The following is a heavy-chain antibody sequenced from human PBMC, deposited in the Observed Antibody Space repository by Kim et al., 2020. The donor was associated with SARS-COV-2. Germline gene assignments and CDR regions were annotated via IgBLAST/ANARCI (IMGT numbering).Heavy chain of an antibody. V-gene: IGHV3-64D*06. CDR3: VKDRRLIVATAGFDY. CDR1: GFTFSSYA. Sequence: GGSLRLSCSASGFTFSSYAMHWVRQAPGKGLEYVSAISSNGGSTYYADSVKGRFTISRDNSKNTLYLQMSSLRAEDTAVYYCVKDRRLIVATAGFDYWGHRTLVSVSP. D-gene: IGHD5-12*01. J-gene: IGHJ4*01. CDR2: ISSNGGST.